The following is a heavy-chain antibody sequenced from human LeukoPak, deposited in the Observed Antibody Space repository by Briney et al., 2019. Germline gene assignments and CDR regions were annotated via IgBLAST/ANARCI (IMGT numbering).Heavy chain of an antibody. J-gene: IGHJ4*02. CDR2: IYTSGST. CDR1: GGSISSGSYY. CDR3: ARESRYYFDY. V-gene: IGHV4-61*02. D-gene: IGHD6-13*01. Sequence: SETLSLTSTVSGGSISSGSYYWSWIRQPAGKGLEWIGRIYTSGSTNYNPSLKSRVTISVDTSKNQFSLKLSSVTAADTAVYYCARESRYYFDYWGQGTLVTVSS.